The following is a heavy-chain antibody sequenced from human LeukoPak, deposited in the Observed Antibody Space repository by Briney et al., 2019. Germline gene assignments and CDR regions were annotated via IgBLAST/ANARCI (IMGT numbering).Heavy chain of an antibody. Sequence: SETLSLTCTVSGGSISSSGSYWGWIRQPPGKGLEWIGSVYYSGNTYNPSLKSRVTISVDTSKNQFSLNLTSVNAAVTAIYYCARVMAARREDLNWFDPWGQGTLVTVSS. V-gene: IGHV4-39*07. D-gene: IGHD6-6*01. CDR3: ARVMAARREDLNWFDP. CDR2: VYYSGNT. J-gene: IGHJ5*02. CDR1: GGSISSSGSY.